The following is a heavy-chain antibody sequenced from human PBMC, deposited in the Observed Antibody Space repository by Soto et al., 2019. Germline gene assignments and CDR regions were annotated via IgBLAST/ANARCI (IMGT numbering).Heavy chain of an antibody. CDR2: ISAYNGNT. CDR1: VYTFTSYG. J-gene: IGHJ6*02. V-gene: IGHV1-18*01. D-gene: IGHD5-18*01. Sequence: ASVKVSCKASVYTFTSYGISWVRQAPGQGLEWMGWISAYNGNTNYAQKLQGRVTMTTDTSTSTAYMELRSLRSDDTAVYYCARGGEYSYGYYYYGMDVWGQGTTVTVSS. CDR3: ARGGEYSYGYYYYGMDV.